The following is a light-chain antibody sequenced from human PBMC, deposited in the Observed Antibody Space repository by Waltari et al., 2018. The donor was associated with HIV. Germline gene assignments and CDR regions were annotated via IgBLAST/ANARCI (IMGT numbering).Light chain of an antibody. CDR3: TSYTATDTLI. CDR1: SSDFGFYNY. CDR2: EVT. J-gene: IGLJ2*01. V-gene: IGLV2-14*01. Sequence: QSALTQPASVSGSPGQSITISCTGTSSDFGFYNYVSWYQQVPGKVPKFIMYEVTSRPAGDSNRFSGSKSGSTASLTISDLQVEDEADYYCTSYTATDTLIFGGGTKVTVL.